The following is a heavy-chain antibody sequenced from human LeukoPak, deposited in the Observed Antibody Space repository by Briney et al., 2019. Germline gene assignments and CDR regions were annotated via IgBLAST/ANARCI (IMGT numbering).Heavy chain of an antibody. V-gene: IGHV3-66*01. D-gene: IGHD3-10*01. CDR1: GFTFSSYA. Sequence: GGSLRLSCAASGFTFSSYAMSWVRQAPGKGLEWVSVIYSGGSTYYADSVKGRFTISRDNSKNTLYLQMNSLRAEDTAVYYCARAVRGITYYYGSGSYYNDAYYFDYWGQGTLVTVSS. J-gene: IGHJ4*02. CDR3: ARAVRGITYYYGSGSYYNDAYYFDY. CDR2: IYSGGST.